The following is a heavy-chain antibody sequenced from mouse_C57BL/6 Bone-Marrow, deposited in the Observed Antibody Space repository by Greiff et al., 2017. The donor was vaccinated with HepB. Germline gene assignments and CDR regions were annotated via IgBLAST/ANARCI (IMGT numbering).Heavy chain of an antibody. J-gene: IGHJ3*01. CDR1: GFTFSNYW. CDR2: IRLKSDNYAT. D-gene: IGHD2-5*01. Sequence: EVKLQESGGGLVQPGGSMKLSCVASGFTFSNYWMNWVRQSPEKGLEWVAQIRLKSDNYATHYAESVKGRFTISRDDSKSSVYLQMNNLRAEDTGIYYCTALYSTRFAYWGQGTLVTVSA. V-gene: IGHV6-3*01. CDR3: TALYSTRFAY.